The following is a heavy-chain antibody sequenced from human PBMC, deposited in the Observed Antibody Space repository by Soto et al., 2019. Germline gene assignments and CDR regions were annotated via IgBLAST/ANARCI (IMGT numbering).Heavy chain of an antibody. CDR1: GGSISTYNY. CDR2: IIHSGST. Sequence: PSVPLSLTCTASGGSISTYNYWGWLRQPPGKGLEWIANIIHSGSTYYNPSLRSRVSISLDTSKNQFSLNLSSVTAADTAVYYCVKHGQWFLRNYWGQGTLVTVSS. CDR3: VKHGQWFLRNY. D-gene: IGHD3-22*01. V-gene: IGHV4-39*01. J-gene: IGHJ4*02.